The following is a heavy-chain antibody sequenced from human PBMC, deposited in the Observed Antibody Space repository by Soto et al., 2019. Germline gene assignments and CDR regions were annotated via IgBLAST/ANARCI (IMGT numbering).Heavy chain of an antibody. V-gene: IGHV3-9*01. Sequence: SWAAAGFTCDDYAMHWVRQAPGKGLEWVSGISWNSGSIGYADSVKGRFTISRDNAKNSLYLQMNSLRAEDTALYYCAKHRDYSSSSKGYYYGMDVWGQGTTVTVSS. D-gene: IGHD6-6*01. J-gene: IGHJ6*02. CDR3: AKHRDYSSSSKGYYYGMDV. CDR2: ISWNSGSI. CDR1: GFTCDDYA.